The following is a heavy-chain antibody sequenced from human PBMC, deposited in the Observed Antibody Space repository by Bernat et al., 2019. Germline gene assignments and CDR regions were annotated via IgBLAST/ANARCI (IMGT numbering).Heavy chain of an antibody. CDR3: AGHAGVEMATIPNWYFDL. CDR1: GGSISSSSYY. V-gene: IGHV4-39*01. J-gene: IGHJ2*01. Sequence: QLQLQESGPGLVKPSETLSLTCTVSGGSISSSSYYWGWIRQPPGKGLEWIGSIYYSGSTYYNPSLKSRVTLSVDTSKNQYSLKLSSVTAADTAVYYCAGHAGVEMATIPNWYFDLWGRGTLVTVSS. CDR2: IYYSGST. D-gene: IGHD5-24*01.